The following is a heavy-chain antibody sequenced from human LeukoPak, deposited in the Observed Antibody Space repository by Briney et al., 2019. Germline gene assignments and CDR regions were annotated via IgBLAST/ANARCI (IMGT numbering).Heavy chain of an antibody. J-gene: IGHJ4*02. V-gene: IGHV1-2*02. CDR2: INPNSGGT. D-gene: IGHD1-26*01. Sequence: ASVKVSCKASGYTLTGYYMHWVRQAPGQGLEWMGWINPNSGGTNYAQKFQGRVTMTRDTSISTAYMELSRLRSDDTAVYYCARVGAKGVYYFDYWGQGTLVTVSS. CDR3: ARVGAKGVYYFDY. CDR1: GYTLTGYY.